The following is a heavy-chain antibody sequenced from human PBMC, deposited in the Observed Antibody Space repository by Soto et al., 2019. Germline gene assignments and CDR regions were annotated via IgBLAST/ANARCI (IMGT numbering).Heavy chain of an antibody. CDR3: ARGGGFCGGSCHFEY. Sequence: EVQLVESGGGLVQPGGSLRLSCAASGFTFSSYSMNWVRQAPGKGLEWVSYISSSSSTIYYADSVKGRFTISRDNAKNSLYLQMNSLRAEDTAVYYCARGGGFCGGSCHFEYWGQGTLVTVSS. J-gene: IGHJ4*02. V-gene: IGHV3-48*01. CDR2: ISSSSSTI. D-gene: IGHD2-15*01. CDR1: GFTFSSYS.